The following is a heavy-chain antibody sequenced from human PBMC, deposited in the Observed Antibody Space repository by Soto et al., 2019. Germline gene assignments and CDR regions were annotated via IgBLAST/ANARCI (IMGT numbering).Heavy chain of an antibody. Sequence: GSLRLSCAVSVLTVSQNYMSWVRQAPGKGLEWLSLIDTSGSTYYADSVRGRFTISRDNSKNTLYLQLNTLRVDDTAVYYCASLLGVRRGHYHYAMDFSCKGTAGTV. CDR1: VLTVSQNY. J-gene: IGHJ6*04. D-gene: IGHD3-10*01. CDR3: ASLLGVRRGHYHYAMDF. CDR2: IDTSGST. V-gene: IGHV3-53*01.